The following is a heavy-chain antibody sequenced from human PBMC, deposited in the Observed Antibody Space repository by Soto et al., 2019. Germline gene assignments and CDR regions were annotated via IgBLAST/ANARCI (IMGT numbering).Heavy chain of an antibody. J-gene: IGHJ5*02. D-gene: IGHD1-26*01. CDR2: IIPSFGTA. CDR3: ARASLGPRYRAGKGGFDP. Sequence: QVHLVQSGAEVKKPGTSVRVSCKASGGAVSDYVIAWVRQAPGQGPEWMGGIIPSFGTANYAQTFLGRVTMTADKTRNTAFLELNMVTYDATAVYYCARASLGPRYRAGKGGFDPWGQGTLVTVSS. CDR1: GGAVSDYV. V-gene: IGHV1-69*06.